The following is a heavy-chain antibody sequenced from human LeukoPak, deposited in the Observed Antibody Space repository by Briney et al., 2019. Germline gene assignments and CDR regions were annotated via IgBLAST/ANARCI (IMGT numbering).Heavy chain of an antibody. J-gene: IGHJ4*02. Sequence: GGSLRLSCAASGFTFSSYWMSWVRQAPGKGLEWVANIKQDGSEKYYVDSVKGRFTISRDNAKNSLYLQMNSLRAEYTAVYYCARDAPPINYDFWSGPYFDYWGQGTLVTVSS. D-gene: IGHD3-3*01. CDR1: GFTFSSYW. CDR2: IKQDGSEK. V-gene: IGHV3-7*01. CDR3: ARDAPPINYDFWSGPYFDY.